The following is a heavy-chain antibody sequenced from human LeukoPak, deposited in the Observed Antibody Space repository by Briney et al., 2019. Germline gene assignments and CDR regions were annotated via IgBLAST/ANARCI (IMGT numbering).Heavy chain of an antibody. V-gene: IGHV4-39*01. J-gene: IGHJ3*02. Sequence: SETLSLTCTVSGASISSGSYYWGWIRQPPGKGLEWIGSIYYSGSTHYNPSLKSRVTISVETSKNQYFLKLSSVTAADTAVYYCARRLIQLWLRDAFDIWGQGTMVTVSS. CDR1: GASISSGSYY. CDR2: IYYSGST. CDR3: ARRLIQLWLRDAFDI. D-gene: IGHD5-18*01.